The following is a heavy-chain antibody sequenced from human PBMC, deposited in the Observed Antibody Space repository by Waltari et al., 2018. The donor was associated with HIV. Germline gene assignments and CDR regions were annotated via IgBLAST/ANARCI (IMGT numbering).Heavy chain of an antibody. CDR1: GYTFSAYT. Sequence: VQLVQSGAEMRKPGASVKVSCRASGYTFSAYTISWVRQAPGQGLEWMGWISGYKGNPNSAQKYQGRVNMTTDTSTSTAHMVLRSLRSDDPAVDYCARGVSIVRGVMIRGHMDVWGQGTTVTVSS. J-gene: IGHJ6*02. CDR3: ARGVSIVRGVMIRGHMDV. V-gene: IGHV1-18*01. D-gene: IGHD3-10*01. CDR2: ISGYKGNP.